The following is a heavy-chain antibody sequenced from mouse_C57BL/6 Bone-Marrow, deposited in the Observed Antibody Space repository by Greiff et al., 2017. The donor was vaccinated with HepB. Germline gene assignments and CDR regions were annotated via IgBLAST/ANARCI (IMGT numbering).Heavy chain of an antibody. CDR3: ARHRLGLWFAY. CDR2: ISNLAYSI. J-gene: IGHJ3*01. CDR1: GFTFSDYG. V-gene: IGHV5-15*01. D-gene: IGHD4-1*01. Sequence: DVMLVESGGGLVQPGGSLKLSCAASGFTFSDYGMAWVRQAPRKGPEWVAFISNLAYSIYYADTVTGRFTISRENAKNTLYLEMSSLRSEDTAMYYCARHRLGLWFAYWGQGTLVTVSA.